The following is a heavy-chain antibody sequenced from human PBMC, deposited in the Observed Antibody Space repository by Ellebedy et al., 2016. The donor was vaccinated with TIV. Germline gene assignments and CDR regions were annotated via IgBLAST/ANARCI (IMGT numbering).Heavy chain of an antibody. J-gene: IGHJ4*02. CDR2: IVVGSGNT. CDR3: AAEHCTNGVCYGAY. V-gene: IGHV1-58*01. D-gene: IGHD2-8*01. Sequence: SVKVSCXASGFTFTSSAVQWVRQARGQRLEWIGWIVVGSGNTNYAQKFQERVTITRDMSTSTAYMELSSLRSEDTAVYYCAAEHCTNGVCYGAYWGQGTLVTVSS. CDR1: GFTFTSSA.